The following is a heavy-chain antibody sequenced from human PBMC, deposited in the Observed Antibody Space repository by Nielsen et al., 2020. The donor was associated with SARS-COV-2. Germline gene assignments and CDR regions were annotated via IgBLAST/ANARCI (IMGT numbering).Heavy chain of an antibody. V-gene: IGHV3-74*01. CDR1: GFTFGSYY. CDR2: INTDGSRS. D-gene: IGHD3-22*01. Sequence: GESLKISCAGSGFTFGSYYMNWVRQAPRKGLMWVSRINTDGSRSAYADSVKGRFTISRDNARDTVYLQMNSLSAEDTAVYYCVRVRDDGYYYDTGPFDYWGQGTLATVSS. CDR3: VRVRDDGYYYDTGPFDY. J-gene: IGHJ4*02.